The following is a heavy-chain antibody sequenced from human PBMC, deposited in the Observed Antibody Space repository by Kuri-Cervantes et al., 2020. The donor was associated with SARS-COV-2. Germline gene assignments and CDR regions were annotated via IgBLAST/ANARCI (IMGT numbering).Heavy chain of an antibody. Sequence: GESLKISCAASAFTFSSYAMHWVRQAPGKGLEWVAIISYDGSNKYYADSVKGRFTISRDNSKNTLYLQMNSRRAEDTAVYYCARDRVGVHDYWGRGTLVTVSS. D-gene: IGHD2-21*01. V-gene: IGHV3-30-3*01. CDR2: ISYDGSNK. J-gene: IGHJ4*02. CDR1: AFTFSSYA. CDR3: ARDRVGVHDY.